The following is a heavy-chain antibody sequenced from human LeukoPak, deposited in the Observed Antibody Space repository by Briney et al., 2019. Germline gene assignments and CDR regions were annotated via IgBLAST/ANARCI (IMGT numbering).Heavy chain of an antibody. D-gene: IGHD4-11*01. CDR1: GFTFSNAW. CDR2: IKSKTDGGTT. CDR3: TTLTDSPQFDY. Sequence: GGSLRLSCAASGFTFSNAWMTWVRQGPGKGLEWVGRIKSKTDGGTTDYAAPVKGRFTISRDDSKNTLYLQINSLKTEDTAVYYCTTLTDSPQFDYWGQGTLVTVSS. J-gene: IGHJ4*02. V-gene: IGHV3-15*01.